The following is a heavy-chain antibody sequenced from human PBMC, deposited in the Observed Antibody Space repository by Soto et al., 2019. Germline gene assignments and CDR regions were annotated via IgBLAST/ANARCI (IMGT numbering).Heavy chain of an antibody. CDR3: AREKASTSLLTHYYYAMDV. CDR2: INPSGGRA. CDR1: GYTFINYY. Sequence: ASVKVSCKSSGYTFINYYVHWVRQAPGQGLEWMGMINPSGGRATYPQKFQGRVTMTRDTSTSTVYVELSSLRSDDTAVFYCAREKASTSLLTHYYYAMDVWGQGTTVTVSS. J-gene: IGHJ6*02. V-gene: IGHV1-46*01.